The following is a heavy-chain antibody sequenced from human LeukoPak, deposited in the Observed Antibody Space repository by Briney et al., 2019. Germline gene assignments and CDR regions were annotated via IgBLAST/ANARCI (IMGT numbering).Heavy chain of an antibody. CDR2: ISWNSGSI. J-gene: IGHJ4*02. CDR3: AKDIGRWLVRFDY. Sequence: PGRSLRLSCAASGFTFDDYAMHWVRQAPGKGLEWVSGISWNSGSIGYADSVKGRFTISRDNAKNSLYLQMNSLRAEDTALYYCAKDIGRWLVRFDYWGQGTLVTVSS. CDR1: GFTFDDYA. V-gene: IGHV3-9*01. D-gene: IGHD6-19*01.